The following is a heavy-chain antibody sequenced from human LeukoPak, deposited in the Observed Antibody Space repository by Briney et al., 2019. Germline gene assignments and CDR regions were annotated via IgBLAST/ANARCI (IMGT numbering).Heavy chain of an antibody. Sequence: SETLSLTCTVSGGSISNYYWSWIRQPPGKGLEWLGYISYSASSNYNPSLKSRVTISVDTSKNQFSLKLSSVTAADTAVYYCARLVRGKYNWFDPWGQGTLVTVSS. V-gene: IGHV4-59*12. CDR2: ISYSASS. J-gene: IGHJ5*02. D-gene: IGHD3-10*01. CDR3: ARLVRGKYNWFDP. CDR1: GGSISNYY.